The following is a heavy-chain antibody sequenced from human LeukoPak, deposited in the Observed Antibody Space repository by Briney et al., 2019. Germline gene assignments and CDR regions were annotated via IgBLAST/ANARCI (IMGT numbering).Heavy chain of an antibody. CDR1: GFTFSSYS. V-gene: IGHV3-21*01. CDR3: AREPIYGLNFDY. J-gene: IGHJ4*02. D-gene: IGHD2/OR15-2a*01. CDR2: ISSSGSYI. Sequence: GGSLRLYSAASGFTFSSYSMNWDRPAPGKGLEWVSSISSSGSYIYYADSVKGRFTISRDNANKSLYLQLNSLRAEDTAVYFCAREPIYGLNFDYWGQGTLVTVSS.